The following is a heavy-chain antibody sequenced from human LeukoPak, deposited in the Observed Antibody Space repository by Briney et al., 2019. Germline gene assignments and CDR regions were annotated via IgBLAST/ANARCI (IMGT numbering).Heavy chain of an antibody. J-gene: IGHJ4*02. CDR3: AKNLWFGELFLDY. CDR2: ISGSGGST. Sequence: PGGSLKPSWAASGFTFSSYAMSRVRPAPGKGPEWVSAISGSGGSTYYADSVKGRFTISRDNSKNSLYLQMNSLRAEDAAVYYCAKNLWFGELFLDYWGQGTLVTVSS. CDR1: GFTFSSYA. V-gene: IGHV3-23*01. D-gene: IGHD3-10*01.